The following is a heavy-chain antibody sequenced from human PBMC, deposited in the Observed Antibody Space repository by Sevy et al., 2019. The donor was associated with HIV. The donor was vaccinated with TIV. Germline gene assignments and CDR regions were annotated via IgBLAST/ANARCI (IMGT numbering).Heavy chain of an antibody. Sequence: GGSLRLSCTASGFTFGDYAMSWFRQAPGKGLEWVGFIRSKAYGGTTEYAASVKGRFTISRDDSKSIAYLQMYSLKTEDTAVYYCTRLYCGGDCYSNAFDIWGQGTMVTVSS. CDR3: TRLYCGGDCYSNAFDI. CDR2: IRSKAYGGTT. CDR1: GFTFGDYA. J-gene: IGHJ3*02. D-gene: IGHD2-21*02. V-gene: IGHV3-49*03.